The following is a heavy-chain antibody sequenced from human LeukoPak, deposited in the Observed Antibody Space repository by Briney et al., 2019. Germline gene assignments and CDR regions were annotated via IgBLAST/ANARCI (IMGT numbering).Heavy chain of an antibody. D-gene: IGHD1-1*01. V-gene: IGHV4-34*01. CDR3: ARGLKGYKWPERSEMYYFDY. CDR1: GGSFSGYY. CDR2: INHSGST. J-gene: IGHJ4*02. Sequence: PSETLSLTCAVYGGSFSGYYWSWIRQPPGKGLEWIGEINHSGSTNYNPSLKSRVTISVDTSKNQFSLKLSSVTAADTAVYYCARGLKGYKWPERSEMYYFDYWGQGTLVTVPS.